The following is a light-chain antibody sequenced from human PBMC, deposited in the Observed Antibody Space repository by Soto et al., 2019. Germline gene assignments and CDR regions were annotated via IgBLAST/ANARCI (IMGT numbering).Light chain of an antibody. J-gene: IGKJ1*01. CDR1: QYINTS. CDR3: HQRQSWPRT. CDR2: QTS. Sequence: EIGLTQSPATVSSFPGDRVTLSCRASQYINTSLAWYQHRPGQAPILLIYQTSLRAAGISARFSASGSGTDFTLTISDVQPEDFALYYCHQRQSWPRTFGQGTKVDIK. V-gene: IGKV3-11*01.